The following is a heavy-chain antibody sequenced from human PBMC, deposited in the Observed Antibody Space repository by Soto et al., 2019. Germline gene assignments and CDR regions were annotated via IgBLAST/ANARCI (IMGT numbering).Heavy chain of an antibody. CDR3: VRDYASDSGVHLDF. CDR1: GYRFTHYV. Sequence: QVQLVQSGTEVKKPGASVKVSCKASGYRFTHYVIHWVHQAPGQRLEWMGWIGAGDGKTYYSQNFQGRVTITKDTSASTAYMELSSLISEDTAVYYCVRDYASDSGVHLDFWGQGTLVTVSS. V-gene: IGHV1-3*01. CDR2: IGAGDGKT. D-gene: IGHD3-22*01. J-gene: IGHJ4*02.